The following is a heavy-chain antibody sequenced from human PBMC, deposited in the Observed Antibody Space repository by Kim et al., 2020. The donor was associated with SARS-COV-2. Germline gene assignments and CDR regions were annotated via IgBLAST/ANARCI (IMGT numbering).Heavy chain of an antibody. J-gene: IGHJ3*02. Sequence: SVKVSCKAFGGTFRGYAISWVRQAPGQGLEWMGGIIPVHGAVNYAQKFQGRVTITADESTSTAFMDLRSLRSQDTAVYYCARGVDEVMVAGYDAFNIWGQGTMVIVSS. D-gene: IGHD3-22*01. V-gene: IGHV1-69*13. CDR1: GGTFRGYA. CDR3: ARGVDEVMVAGYDAFNI. CDR2: IIPVHGAV.